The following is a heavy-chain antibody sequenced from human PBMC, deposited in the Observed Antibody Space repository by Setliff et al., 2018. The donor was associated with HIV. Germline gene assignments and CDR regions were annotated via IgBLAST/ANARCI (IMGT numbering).Heavy chain of an antibody. CDR3: ARDYSSGWGAYYYYYMDV. D-gene: IGHD6-19*01. J-gene: IGHJ6*03. CDR2: INQDGGEK. CDR1: GFTFGTYW. Sequence: GGSLRLSCAASGFTFGTYWMTWVRQAPGKGLEWVANINQDGGEKYYVDSVKGRFTVSRDNADNSLFLHMNKLRADDTAIYYCARDYSSGWGAYYYYYMDVWGKGTTVTVSS. V-gene: IGHV3-7*03.